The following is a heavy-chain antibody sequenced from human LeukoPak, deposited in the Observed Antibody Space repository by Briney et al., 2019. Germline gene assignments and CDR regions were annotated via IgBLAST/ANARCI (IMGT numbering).Heavy chain of an antibody. J-gene: IGHJ4*02. D-gene: IGHD6-13*01. CDR3: AKDGGNSWYVNTHFDY. Sequence: SGGSLRLSCAASGFTFSSYAMHWVRQAPGKGLEWVAFIRYDGSNEYYADSVKGRFTISRDNSKNTLYLQMNSLRAEDTAVYYCAKDGGNSWYVNTHFDYWGQGTLVTVSS. CDR1: GFTFSSYA. CDR2: IRYDGSNE. V-gene: IGHV3-30*02.